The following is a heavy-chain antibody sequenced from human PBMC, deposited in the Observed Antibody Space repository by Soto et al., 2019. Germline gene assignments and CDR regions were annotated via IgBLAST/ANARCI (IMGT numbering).Heavy chain of an antibody. Sequence: QVQLVQSGAEVKKPGASVKVSCKASGYTFTSYAMHWARQAPGQRLEWMGWINAGNGNTKYSQKFQGRVTITRDTSASTAYMELRSLRSEDTAVYYCARDPGYSYGYNWGQGALVTVSS. V-gene: IGHV1-3*01. CDR1: GYTFTSYA. CDR2: INAGNGNT. D-gene: IGHD5-18*01. J-gene: IGHJ4*02. CDR3: ARDPGYSYGYN.